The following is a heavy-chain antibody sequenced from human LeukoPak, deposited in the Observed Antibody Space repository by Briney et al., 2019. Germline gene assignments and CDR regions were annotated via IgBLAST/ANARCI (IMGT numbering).Heavy chain of an antibody. J-gene: IGHJ4*02. Sequence: GGSLRLSCAASGFTFSSYWMSWVRQAPGRGLEWVANIKQDGNEKYYVDSVKGRFTISRDNAKNSLYLQMNSLRAEDTAVYYCARDGSSGSNPIPMDYWGQGTLVTVSS. CDR1: GFTFSSYW. CDR2: IKQDGNEK. V-gene: IGHV3-7*01. CDR3: ARDGSSGSNPIPMDY. D-gene: IGHD3-22*01.